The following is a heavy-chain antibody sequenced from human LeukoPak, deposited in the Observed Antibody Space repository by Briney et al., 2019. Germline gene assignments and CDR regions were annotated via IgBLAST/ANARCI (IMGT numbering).Heavy chain of an antibody. J-gene: IGHJ4*02. CDR3: ARGRSGYYDSSGYYYTLYNY. V-gene: IGHV4-59*12. CDR2: IYYSGST. CDR1: GGSISSYY. D-gene: IGHD3-22*01. Sequence: SETLSLTCTVSGGSISSYYWSWIRQPPGKGLEWIGYIYYSGSTNYNPSLKSRVTVSVDTSKNQFSLKLSSVTAADTAVYYCARGRSGYYDSSGYYYTLYNYWGQGTLVTVSS.